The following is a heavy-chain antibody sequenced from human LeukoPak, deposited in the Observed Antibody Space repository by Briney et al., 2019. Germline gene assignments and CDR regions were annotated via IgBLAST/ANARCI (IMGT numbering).Heavy chain of an antibody. Sequence: GGSLRLSCTASGITFSSSAMSWVRQAPGKGLEWVSAISNNGGYTYYADSVQGRFTISRDNSKSTLCLQMNSLRAEDTAVYYCAKQLGYCSDGSCYFPYWGQGTLVTVSS. CDR1: GITFSSSA. CDR3: AKQLGYCSDGSCYFPY. J-gene: IGHJ4*02. V-gene: IGHV3-23*01. CDR2: ISNNGGYT. D-gene: IGHD2-15*01.